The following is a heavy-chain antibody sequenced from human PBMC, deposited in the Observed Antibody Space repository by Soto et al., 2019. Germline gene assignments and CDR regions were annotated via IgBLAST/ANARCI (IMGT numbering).Heavy chain of an antibody. V-gene: IGHV3-48*02. CDR3: ARVGRGVYGMDV. CDR1: GFTFSSYS. D-gene: IGHD2-8*01. CDR2: ITSDSSTI. Sequence: GGALRLSCAASGFTFSSYSNNLVRPAPGKGLEWFSYITSDSSTISYADSVKGRFTVSRDNAKNSLYLQMNSLRDEDTAVYYCARVGRGVYGMDVWGQGTSVTVSS. J-gene: IGHJ6*02.